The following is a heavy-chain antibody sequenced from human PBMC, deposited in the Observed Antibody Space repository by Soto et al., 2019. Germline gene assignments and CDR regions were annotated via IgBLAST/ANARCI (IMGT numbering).Heavy chain of an antibody. V-gene: IGHV4-39*01. J-gene: IGHJ6*02. CDR3: ATLAVAGDRTYYYYYYGMDV. CDR2: IYYSGST. D-gene: IGHD6-19*01. CDR1: GGSISSSSYY. Sequence: QLQLQESGPGLVKPSVTLSLTCTVSGGSISSSSYYWGWIRQPPGKGLEWIGSIYYSGSTYYNPSLKSRVTISVDTSKNQFSLKLSSVTAADTAVYYCATLAVAGDRTYYYYYYGMDVWGQGTTVTVSS.